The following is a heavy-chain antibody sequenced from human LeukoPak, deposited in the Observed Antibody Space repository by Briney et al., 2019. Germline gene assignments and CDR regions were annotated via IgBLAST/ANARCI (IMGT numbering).Heavy chain of an antibody. CDR1: GLTFSSHG. V-gene: IGHV3-48*02. Sequence: PGGSLRLSCAASGLTFSSHGMNWVRQAPGKGLEWLSYISRSSSTIYYADSVKGRFTISRDNAKNSLYLQMNSLRDEDTAVYYCARDRNPYADYSGNDYWGQGTLVTVSS. CDR2: ISRSSSTI. CDR3: ARDRNPYADYSGNDY. J-gene: IGHJ4*02. D-gene: IGHD4-17*01.